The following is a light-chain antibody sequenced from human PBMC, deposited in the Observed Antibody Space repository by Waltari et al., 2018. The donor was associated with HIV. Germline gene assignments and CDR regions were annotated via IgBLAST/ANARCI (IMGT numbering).Light chain of an antibody. J-gene: IGKJ4*01. CDR2: GAF. CDR1: QSISTY. V-gene: IGKV1-39*01. CDR3: QQSYRIPLT. Sequence: DIQMTQSSSSLSASVGDRVTITCRASQSISTYLNWYQQKPGEAPKLLIYGAFSLQSGVPSGFSGSGSGTDFTRTITSLQPEDFATYYCQQSYRIPLTFGGGTKVEL.